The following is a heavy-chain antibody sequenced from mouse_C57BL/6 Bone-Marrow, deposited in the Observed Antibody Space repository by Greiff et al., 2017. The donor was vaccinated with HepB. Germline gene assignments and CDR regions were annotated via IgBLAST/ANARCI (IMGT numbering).Heavy chain of an antibody. CDR3: TRFHCYCGSADWYLDV. J-gene: IGHJ1*03. CDR2: IDPETGGT. CDR1: GYTFTDYE. V-gene: IGHV1-15*01. Sequence: VQLQQSGAELVRPGASVTLSCKASGYTFTDYEMHWVKQTPVHGLEWIGAIDPETGGTAYNQKFKGKAILTADKSSTTAYMELRSLTSEDSAVYYCTRFHCYCGSADWYLDVWGTGTAVTVSS. D-gene: IGHD1-1*01.